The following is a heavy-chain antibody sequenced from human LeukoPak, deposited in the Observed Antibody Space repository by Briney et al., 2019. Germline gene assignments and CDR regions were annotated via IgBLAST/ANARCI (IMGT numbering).Heavy chain of an antibody. CDR3: TRGLYYDDGTGWDY. CDR2: ISGSGVNT. Sequence: PGGSLRLSCAASGFTFSSYAMSWVRQAPGKGLEWVSAISGSGVNTYYADSVKGRFTISRDNSKDTLYLQMSSLTVADAAVYFCTRGLYYDDGTGWDYWGQGTLVTVSS. J-gene: IGHJ4*02. V-gene: IGHV3-23*01. D-gene: IGHD3-22*01. CDR1: GFTFSSYA.